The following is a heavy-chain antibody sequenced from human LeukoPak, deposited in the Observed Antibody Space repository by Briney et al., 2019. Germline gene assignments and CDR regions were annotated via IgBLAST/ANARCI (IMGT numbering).Heavy chain of an antibody. CDR3: AKYYYDSSGPDAFDI. Sequence: GGSLRLSCAASGFTFSSYGMSWVRQAPGKGLEWVSAISGSGGSTYYADSVKGRFTISRDNSKNTLYLQMNSLRAEDTAVYYCAKYYYDSSGPDAFDIWGQGTMVTVSS. V-gene: IGHV3-23*01. D-gene: IGHD3-22*01. J-gene: IGHJ3*02. CDR1: GFTFSSYG. CDR2: ISGSGGST.